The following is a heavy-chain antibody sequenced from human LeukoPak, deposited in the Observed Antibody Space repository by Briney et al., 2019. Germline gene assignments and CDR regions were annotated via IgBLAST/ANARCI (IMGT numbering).Heavy chain of an antibody. V-gene: IGHV3-48*03. CDR2: ISSSGSTI. J-gene: IGHJ4*02. D-gene: IGHD3-9*01. CDR1: GFTFSSYE. Sequence: GGSLRLSCAASGFTFSSYEMNWVRQAPGKGLEWVSYISSSGSTIYYADSVKGRFTISRDNAKNSLYLQMNSLRAEDTAVYYCARDGDLRYFDWPYFDYWGQGTLVTVSS. CDR3: ARDGDLRYFDWPYFDY.